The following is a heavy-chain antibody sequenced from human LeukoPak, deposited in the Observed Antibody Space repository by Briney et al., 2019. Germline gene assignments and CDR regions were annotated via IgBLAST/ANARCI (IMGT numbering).Heavy chain of an antibody. CDR3: AKELLAYCGGDCYDLDH. V-gene: IGHV3-30*02. CDR1: GFTFSSYG. Sequence: PGGSLRLSCAASGFTFSSYGMHWVRQAPGKGLEWVAFIRYDGSNKYYADSVKGRFTISRDNSKNTLYLQMNSLRAEDTAVYYCAKELLAYCGGDCYDLDHWGQGTLVTVSS. D-gene: IGHD2-21*01. CDR2: IRYDGSNK. J-gene: IGHJ4*02.